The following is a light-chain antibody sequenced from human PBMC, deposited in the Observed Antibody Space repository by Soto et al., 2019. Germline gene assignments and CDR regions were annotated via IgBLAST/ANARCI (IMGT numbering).Light chain of an antibody. CDR1: QTISSW. CDR2: KAS. J-gene: IGKJ5*01. Sequence: DIQMTQSPSTLSASVGDIVTITCRASQTISSWLAWYQQKPGKAPKLLIYKASTLKSGVPSRFSGSGSGTEFTLTIGGLQPDDFATYYCQQFNSYPITFGQGTRLEIK. V-gene: IGKV1-5*03. CDR3: QQFNSYPIT.